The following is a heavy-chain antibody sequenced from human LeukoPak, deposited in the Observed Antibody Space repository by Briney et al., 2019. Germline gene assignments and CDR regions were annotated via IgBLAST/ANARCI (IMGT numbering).Heavy chain of an antibody. J-gene: IGHJ4*02. D-gene: IGHD3-22*01. CDR2: INPNSGGT. V-gene: IGHV1-2*02. Sequence: ASVKVSCKASGYTFTGYYMHWVRQAPGQGLEWMGWINPNSGGTNYAQKFQGRVTMTRDTSISTAYMGLSRLRSDDTAVYYCARTELYYYDSSPPFGYWGQGTLVTVSS. CDR1: GYTFTGYY. CDR3: ARTELYYYDSSPPFGY.